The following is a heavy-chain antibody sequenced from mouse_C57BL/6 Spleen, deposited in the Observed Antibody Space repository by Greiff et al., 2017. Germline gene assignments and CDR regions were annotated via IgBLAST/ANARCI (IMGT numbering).Heavy chain of an antibody. J-gene: IGHJ3*01. CDR2: ISNGGGST. Sequence: EVHLVESGGGLVQPGGSLKLSCAASGFTFSDYYMYWVRQTPEKRLEWVAYISNGGGSTYYPDTVKGRFTISRDNAKNTLYLQMSRLKSEDTAMYYCARRVYYDYGGFAYWGQGTLVTVSA. V-gene: IGHV5-12*01. CDR3: ARRVYYDYGGFAY. CDR1: GFTFSDYY. D-gene: IGHD2-4*01.